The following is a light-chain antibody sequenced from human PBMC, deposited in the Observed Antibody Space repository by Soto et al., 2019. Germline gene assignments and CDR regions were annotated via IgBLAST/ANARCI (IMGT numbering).Light chain of an antibody. CDR1: QSVGSY. CDR2: DAS. CDR3: QQRSNWPSLT. V-gene: IGKV3-11*01. J-gene: IGKJ4*01. Sequence: EIVLTQSPSTLSLSPGERATLYCRASQSVGSYLAWYQHKPGQAPRLLISDASNRATGIPARFSGSGSETDFTLTISSLEPEDSAVYYCQQRSNWPSLTFCGGTK.